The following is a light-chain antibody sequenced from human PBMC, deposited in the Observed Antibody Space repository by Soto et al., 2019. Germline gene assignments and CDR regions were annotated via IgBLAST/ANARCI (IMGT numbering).Light chain of an antibody. J-gene: IGKJ1*01. CDR1: QSVSTW. CDR2: DVS. V-gene: IGKV1-5*01. Sequence: DIQMTQSPSTLSASVGGRVTITCRASQSVSTWLAWYQQKPGKAPKLLIYDVSSLESGVPSRFSGSRSGTEFTLTISSLQPDDCATYYCQQYNTFWTFGQGTKVDIK. CDR3: QQYNTFWT.